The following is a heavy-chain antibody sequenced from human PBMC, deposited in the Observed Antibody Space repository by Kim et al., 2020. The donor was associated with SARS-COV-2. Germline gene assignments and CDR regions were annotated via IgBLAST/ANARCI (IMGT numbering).Heavy chain of an antibody. V-gene: IGHV4-59*01. D-gene: IGHD6-13*01. CDR2: IYYSGST. Sequence: SETLSLTCTVSGGSISSYYWSWIRQPPGKGLEWIGYIYYSGSTNYNPSLKSRVTISVDTSKNQFSLKLSSVTAADTAVYYCARVGSSSYIYYGMDVWGQGTTVTVSS. CDR3: ARVGSSSYIYYGMDV. J-gene: IGHJ6*02. CDR1: GGSISSYY.